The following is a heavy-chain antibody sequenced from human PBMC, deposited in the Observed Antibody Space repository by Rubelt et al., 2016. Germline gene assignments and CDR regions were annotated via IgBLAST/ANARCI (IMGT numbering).Heavy chain of an antibody. V-gene: IGHV4-39*07. J-gene: IGHJ4*02. CDR2: IYYSGST. CDR3: AREKSGGVFDY. CDR1: GGSISSSSYY. Sequence: QLQLQESGPGLVKPSETLSLTCTVSGGSISSSSYYWGWIRQPPGKGLEWIGSIYYSGSTYYNLSLKSRVTISVDTSKNQFSLKLSSVTAADTAVYYCAREKSGGVFDYWGQGTLVTVSS. D-gene: IGHD5-12*01.